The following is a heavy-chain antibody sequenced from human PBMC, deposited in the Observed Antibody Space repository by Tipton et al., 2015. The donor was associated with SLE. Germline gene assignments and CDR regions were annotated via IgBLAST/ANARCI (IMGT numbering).Heavy chain of an antibody. D-gene: IGHD3-3*01. CDR1: GGSFSGYY. J-gene: IGHJ3*02. Sequence: TLSLTCAVYGGSFSGYYWSWIRQPPGKGLEWIGEINHRGSTNYNPSLKSRVTISIDTSKNQFSLKLSSVTAADTAVYYCATTVLRFLEWLDDAFDIWGQGTMVTVSS. CDR3: ATTVLRFLEWLDDAFDI. CDR2: INHRGST. V-gene: IGHV4-34*01.